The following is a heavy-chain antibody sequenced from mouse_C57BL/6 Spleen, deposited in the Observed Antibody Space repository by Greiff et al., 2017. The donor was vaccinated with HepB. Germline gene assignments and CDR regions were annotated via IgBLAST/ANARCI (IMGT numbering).Heavy chain of an antibody. CDR2: ISNGGGST. J-gene: IGHJ3*01. D-gene: IGHD2-5*01. CDR3: ARPDSNYGGFAY. Sequence: DVKLVESGGGLVQPGGSLKLSCAASGFTFSDYYMYWVRQTPEKRLEWVAYISNGGGSTYYPDTVKGRFTISRDNAKNTLYLQMSRLKSEDTAMYYCARPDSNYGGFAYWGQGTLVTVSA. CDR1: GFTFSDYY. V-gene: IGHV5-12*01.